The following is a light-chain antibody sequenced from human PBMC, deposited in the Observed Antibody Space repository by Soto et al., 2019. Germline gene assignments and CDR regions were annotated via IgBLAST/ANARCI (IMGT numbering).Light chain of an antibody. V-gene: IGKV3-20*01. CDR3: QQYGSSPS. CDR1: QSVSSSY. CDR2: GAS. J-gene: IGKJ1*01. Sequence: EIVLTQSPGTLSLSPGERATLSCRASQSVSSSYLAWYQQKPGQAPRLLIYGASSRATDIPDRFSGSGSGTDFTLTISRLEPEDFAVYYCQQYGSSPSFGQGTRWIS.